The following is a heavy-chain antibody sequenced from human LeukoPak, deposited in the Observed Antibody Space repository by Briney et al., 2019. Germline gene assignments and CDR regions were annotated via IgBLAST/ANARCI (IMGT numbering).Heavy chain of an antibody. D-gene: IGHD5-12*01. CDR2: TYYRSKWYN. V-gene: IGHV6-1*01. J-gene: IGHJ4*02. CDR3: AREVPPRYSGSKGSKWHFDY. CDR1: GDSVSSNNAV. Sequence: SQTLSLTCAISGDSVSSNNAVWNWIRQSPSRGLEWLGRTYYRSKWYNDYAVSVKSRITINPDTSKNQFFLQLNSVTPEDTAVYYCAREVPPRYSGSKGSKWHFDYWGQGTLVTVSS.